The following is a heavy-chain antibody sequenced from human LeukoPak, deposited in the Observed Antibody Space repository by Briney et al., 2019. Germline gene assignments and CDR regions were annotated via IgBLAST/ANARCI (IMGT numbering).Heavy chain of an antibody. CDR3: ARRAGEYSHPYDY. CDR1: GFTFDDYG. D-gene: IGHD4-17*01. J-gene: IGHJ4*02. V-gene: IGHV3-53*01. Sequence: GGSLRLSCAASGFTFDDYGMSWVRQAPGKGLEWVSLIYSGGNTHYSDSVKDRFTISRDNSKNTLYLQMNSLRADDTAVYYCARRAGEYSHPYDYWGQGTLVTVSS. CDR2: IYSGGNT.